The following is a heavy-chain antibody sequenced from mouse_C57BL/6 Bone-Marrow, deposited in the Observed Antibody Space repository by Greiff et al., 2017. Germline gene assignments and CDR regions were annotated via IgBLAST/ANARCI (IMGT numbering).Heavy chain of an antibody. D-gene: IGHD2-3*01. V-gene: IGHV5-6*01. CDR2: ISSGGSYT. CDR3: ARLYDGYSFDY. CDR1: GFTFSSYG. J-gene: IGHJ2*01. Sequence: EVKLMESGGDLVKPGGSLKLSCAASGFTFSSYGMSWVRQTPDKRLEWVATISSGGSYTYYPDSVKGRFTISRDNAKNTLYLQMSSLKSEDTAMYYCARLYDGYSFDYWRQGTTLTVSS.